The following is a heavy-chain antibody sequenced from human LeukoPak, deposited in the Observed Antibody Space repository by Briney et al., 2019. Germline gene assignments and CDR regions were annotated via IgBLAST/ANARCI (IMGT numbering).Heavy chain of an antibody. CDR3: ARPDSGTYVARAFDI. V-gene: IGHV4-59*08. D-gene: IGHD1-26*01. CDR2: IYYSGST. J-gene: IGHJ3*02. Sequence: SETLSLTCTVSGGSISSYYWSWIRQPPGKGLEWIGYIYYSGSTNYNPSLKSRVTISVDTSKNQVSLKLRSVTAADTAVYYCARPDSGTYVARAFDIWGQGTMVSVSS. CDR1: GGSISSYY.